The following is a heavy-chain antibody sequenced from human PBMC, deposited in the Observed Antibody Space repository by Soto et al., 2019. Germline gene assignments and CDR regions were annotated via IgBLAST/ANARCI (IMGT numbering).Heavy chain of an antibody. D-gene: IGHD3-10*01. CDR3: AKAVGYGSGSYLDY. V-gene: IGHV3-23*01. CDR2: ISGSAGST. Sequence: EEQLLESGGGLAQPGGSLRLSCAASGFTFSSYAINWVRQAPGKGLEWVSGISGSAGSTYYADSVKGRCTISRDNSKNTLYLQMNSLKAEDTAIYYCAKAVGYGSGSYLDYWGQGTLVTVSS. CDR1: GFTFSSYA. J-gene: IGHJ4*02.